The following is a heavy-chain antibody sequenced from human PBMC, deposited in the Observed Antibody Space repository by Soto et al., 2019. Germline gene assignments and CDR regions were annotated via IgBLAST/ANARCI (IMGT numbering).Heavy chain of an antibody. D-gene: IGHD3-22*01. CDR1: GGTFSIYA. CDR3: ATQTYYYDSSGYSFDY. Sequence: ASVKVSCTASGGTFSIYAISWVRQAPGQGLEWMGGIIPIFGTANYAQKFQGRVTITADESTSTAYMELSSLRSEDTAVYYCATQTYYYDSSGYSFDYWGQGTLVTVSS. V-gene: IGHV1-69*13. J-gene: IGHJ4*02. CDR2: IIPIFGTA.